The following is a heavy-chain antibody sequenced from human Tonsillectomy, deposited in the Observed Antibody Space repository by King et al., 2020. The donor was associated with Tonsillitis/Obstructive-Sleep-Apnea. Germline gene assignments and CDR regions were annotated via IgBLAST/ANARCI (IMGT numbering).Heavy chain of an antibody. V-gene: IGHV3-23*04. J-gene: IGHJ6*03. CDR1: GFTFSSYA. Sequence: VQLVESRGGLVQPGGSLRLSCAASGFTFSSYAMSWVRQAPGKGLEWVSNISGVGGSTYYADSVKGRFTISRDNSKNTLYLQMNSLRAEDTAVYYCANAACDFWSGYPPCHYFMDVWGKGTTVTVSS. CDR2: ISGVGGST. CDR3: ANAACDFWSGYPPCHYFMDV. D-gene: IGHD3-3*01.